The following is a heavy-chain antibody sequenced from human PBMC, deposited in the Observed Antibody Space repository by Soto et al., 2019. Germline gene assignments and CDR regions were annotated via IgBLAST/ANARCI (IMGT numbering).Heavy chain of an antibody. CDR3: ARARPPLYDYVWGSYPPLDY. J-gene: IGHJ4*02. CDR2: IYYSGST. CDR1: GGSISSGGYY. Sequence: SETLSLTCTVSGGSISSGGYYWSWIRQHPGKGLEWIGYIYYSGSTYYNPSLKSRVTISVDTSKNQFSLKLSSVTAADTAVYYCARARPPLYDYVWGSYPPLDYWGQGTLVTVSS. D-gene: IGHD3-16*02. V-gene: IGHV4-31*03.